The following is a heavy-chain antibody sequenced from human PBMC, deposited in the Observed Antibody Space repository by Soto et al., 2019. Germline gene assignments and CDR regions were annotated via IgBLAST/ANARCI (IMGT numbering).Heavy chain of an antibody. CDR2: IYYNGNT. D-gene: IGHD3-22*01. CDR1: GGSISSSPYY. CDR3: ARGPNYYFDSSGYYPAY. V-gene: IGHV4-39*07. Sequence: SETLSLTCTVSGGSISSSPYYWGWIRQPPGKGLEWIGNIYYNGNTFYNPSLKSRVTISVDTSKNQFFLKLTSVTAADTAFYYCARGPNYYFDSSGYYPAYWGRGTLVTVSS. J-gene: IGHJ4*02.